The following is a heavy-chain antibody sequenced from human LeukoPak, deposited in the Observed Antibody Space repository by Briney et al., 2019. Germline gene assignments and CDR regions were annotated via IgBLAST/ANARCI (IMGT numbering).Heavy chain of an antibody. D-gene: IGHD2-2*01. CDR2: VSSRGDRT. CDR1: GFTFSSYD. CDR3: ASGGGYCSTTSCYVLYY. Sequence: PGGSLRLSCAASGFTFSSYDMSWVRQAPGKGLQWLSAVSSRGDRTYYAASVKGRFSISRDNSKTTLYLQMTSLSADDTAVYYCASGGGYCSTTSCYVLYYWGQGALVTVSS. V-gene: IGHV3-23*01. J-gene: IGHJ4*02.